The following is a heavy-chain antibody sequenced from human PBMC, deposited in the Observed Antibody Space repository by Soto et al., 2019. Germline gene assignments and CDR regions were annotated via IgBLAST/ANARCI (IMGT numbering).Heavy chain of an antibody. CDR1: GFTFSSYG. CDR2: ISYDGSNK. J-gene: IGHJ6*02. D-gene: IGHD3-22*01. Sequence: GGSLRLSCAASGFTFSSYGMHWVRQAPGKGLEWVAVISYDGSNKYYADSVKGRFTISRDNSKNTLYLQMNSLRAEDTAVYYCAKDAGYYYVPYYYGMDVWGQGTTVTVSS. CDR3: AKDAGYYYVPYYYGMDV. V-gene: IGHV3-30*18.